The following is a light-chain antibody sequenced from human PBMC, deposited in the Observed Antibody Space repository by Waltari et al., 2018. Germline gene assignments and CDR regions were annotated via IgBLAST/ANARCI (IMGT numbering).Light chain of an antibody. Sequence: SSVLTQAPSVSVAPGQSATVTWGGVNIEDRSVHWYQQKPGRAPVLVVYLDSDRPSGIPERFSGSKSGNAATLTISRVEAGDEADYYCHVWDANTVMFGGGTKLTVL. CDR3: HVWDANTVM. CDR2: LDS. CDR1: NIEDRS. J-gene: IGLJ3*02. V-gene: IGLV3-21*02.